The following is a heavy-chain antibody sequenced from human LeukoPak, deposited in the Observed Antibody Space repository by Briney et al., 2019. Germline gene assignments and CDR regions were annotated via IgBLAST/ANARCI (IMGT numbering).Heavy chain of an antibody. J-gene: IGHJ4*02. V-gene: IGHV3-30*04. CDR2: ISYDGSNE. Sequence: PGGSLRLSCAASGFTFSSYVMHWVRQAPGKGLEWVAIISYDGSNEYYADSVKGRVTISRDNSKNTLYLQMNSLRAEDTAVYYCAKGSQYNILTGFIVGAMDDFDHWGQGTLVTVSS. CDR1: GFTFSSYV. CDR3: AKGSQYNILTGFIVGAMDDFDH. D-gene: IGHD3-9*01.